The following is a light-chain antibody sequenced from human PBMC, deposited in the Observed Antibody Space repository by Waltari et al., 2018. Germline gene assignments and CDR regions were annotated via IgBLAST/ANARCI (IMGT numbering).Light chain of an antibody. CDR1: QSISSQ. Sequence: DIQMTQSPSSLSASVGDRVTITCRASQSISSQLNWYQQKPGKAPKLLIYDASSLQSGVPSRFSGSGSGTDFTLTISSLQPEDFATYYCQQSYSTPQTFGQGTKV. CDR2: DAS. V-gene: IGKV1-39*01. J-gene: IGKJ1*01. CDR3: QQSYSTPQT.